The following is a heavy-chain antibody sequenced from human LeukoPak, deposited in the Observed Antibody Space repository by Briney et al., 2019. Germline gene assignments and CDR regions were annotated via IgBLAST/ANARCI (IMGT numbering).Heavy chain of an antibody. D-gene: IGHD6-13*01. Sequence: GGSLRLSCVASGFTFSVYEMNWVRQAPGKGLEWLSYIGSSDTTTHYADSVKGRFTISRDNAKNSMYLQMSSLRVEDTAVYYCVREVAGHYMDVWGKGTTVTVSS. J-gene: IGHJ6*03. CDR1: GFTFSVYE. CDR3: VREVAGHYMDV. CDR2: IGSSDTTT. V-gene: IGHV3-48*03.